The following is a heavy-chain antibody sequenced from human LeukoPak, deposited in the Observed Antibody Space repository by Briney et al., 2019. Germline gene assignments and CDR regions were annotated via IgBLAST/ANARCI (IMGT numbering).Heavy chain of an antibody. V-gene: IGHV3-23*01. CDR2: VSPSGDIT. CDR3: AKDIDWGRFDV. Sequence: GGSLRLSCAASGFTFSSHGMAWVRQAPGMGLEWVSGVSPSGDITYYADSVKGRFAISRDNSRNTVYFQLNSLRADDTAVYYCAKDIDWGRFDVWGRGTLVAVSS. J-gene: IGHJ2*01. D-gene: IGHD7-27*01. CDR1: GFTFSSHG.